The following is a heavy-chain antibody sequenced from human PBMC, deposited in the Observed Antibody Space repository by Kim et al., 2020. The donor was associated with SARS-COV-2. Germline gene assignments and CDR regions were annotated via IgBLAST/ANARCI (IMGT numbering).Heavy chain of an antibody. Sequence: GGSLRLSCAASGFTFSSYGMHWVRQAPGKGLEWVAVISYDGSNKYYADSVKGRFTISRDNSKNTLYLQMNSLRAEDTAVYYCARPMTTVTTFEVGLDYWGQGTLVTVSS. J-gene: IGHJ4*02. CDR3: ARPMTTVTTFEVGLDY. D-gene: IGHD4-17*01. CDR1: GFTFSSYG. V-gene: IGHV3-30*03. CDR2: ISYDGSNK.